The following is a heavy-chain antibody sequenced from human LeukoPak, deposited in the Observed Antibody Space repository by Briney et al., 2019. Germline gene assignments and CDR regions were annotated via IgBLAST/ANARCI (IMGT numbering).Heavy chain of an antibody. V-gene: IGHV4-59*01. Sequence: PSETLSLTCTVSGASISSYYWSWIRQPPGKGLEWIGYIYYTGNTNYNPSLKSRVTVSVDTSKNQFSLKLSSVTTADTAVYYCARSPSYYFDYWGQGTLVTVSS. CDR3: ARSPSYYFDY. CDR2: IYYTGNT. J-gene: IGHJ4*02. D-gene: IGHD3-16*02. CDR1: GASISSYY.